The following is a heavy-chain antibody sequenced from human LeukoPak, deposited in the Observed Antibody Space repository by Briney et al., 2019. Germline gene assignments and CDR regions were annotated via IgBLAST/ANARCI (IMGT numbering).Heavy chain of an antibody. CDR3: ARRARYMVRGAEFDY. D-gene: IGHD3-10*01. V-gene: IGHV5-51*01. J-gene: IGHJ4*02. Sequence: GESLKISCKGSGYSFTSYWIGWVRQMPGKGLEWMGIIYPGDSDTRYSPSFQGQVTISADKSISTAYLQWSSLKASDTAMYYCARRARYMVRGAEFDYWGQGTLVTVSS. CDR1: GYSFTSYW. CDR2: IYPGDSDT.